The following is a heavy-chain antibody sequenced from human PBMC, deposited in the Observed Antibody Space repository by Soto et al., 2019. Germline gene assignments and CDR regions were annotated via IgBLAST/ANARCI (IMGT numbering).Heavy chain of an antibody. J-gene: IGHJ4*02. CDR3: ARAELWLEY. D-gene: IGHD5-18*01. CDR1: GGSISSYY. CDR2: IYYSGST. Sequence: PSETLSLTCTVSGGSISSYYWSWIRQPPGKGLEWIGYIYYSGSTNYNPSLKSRVTISVDTSKNQFSLKLSSVTAADTAVYYCARAELWLEYWGQGTLVTVSS. V-gene: IGHV4-59*08.